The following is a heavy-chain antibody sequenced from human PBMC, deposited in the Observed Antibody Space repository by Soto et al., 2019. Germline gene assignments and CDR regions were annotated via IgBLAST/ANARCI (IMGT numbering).Heavy chain of an antibody. CDR3: AKDLDGDAVPAAMFDY. V-gene: IGHV3-30*18. CDR2: ISYDGSNK. Sequence: GGSLRLSCAASGFTFSSYGMHWVRQAPGKGLEWVAVISYDGSNKYYADSVKGRFTISRDNSKNTLYLQMNSLRAEDTAVYYCAKDLDGDAVPAAMFDYWGQGTLVTVSS. D-gene: IGHD2-2*01. J-gene: IGHJ4*02. CDR1: GFTFSSYG.